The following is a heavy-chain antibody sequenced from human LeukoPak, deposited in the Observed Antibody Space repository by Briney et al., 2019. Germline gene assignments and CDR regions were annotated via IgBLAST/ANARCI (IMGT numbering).Heavy chain of an antibody. CDR1: GGSISSSSYY. Sequence: SETLSLTCTVSGGSISSSSYYWGWIRQPPGKGLEWIGSIYYSGSTYYNPSLKSRVTISVDTSKNQFSLKLTSVTAADTAVYYCAKMTYRYWFDPWGQGTLVTVSS. V-gene: IGHV4-39*01. J-gene: IGHJ5*02. CDR2: IYYSGST. D-gene: IGHD5-18*01. CDR3: AKMTYRYWFDP.